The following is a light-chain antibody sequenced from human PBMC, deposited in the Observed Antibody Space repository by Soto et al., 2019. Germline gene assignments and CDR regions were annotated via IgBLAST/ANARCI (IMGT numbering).Light chain of an antibody. V-gene: IGKV1-39*01. J-gene: IGKJ1*01. Sequence: DIHITQSPSSLSASVGDRVTITCRASQSISSYLNWYQQKPGKAPKLLIYAASSLQSGVPSRFSGSGSGTDFTLTISSLQPEDFATYYCQQSYSTPPEWTFGQGTKVDIK. CDR2: AAS. CDR3: QQSYSTPPEWT. CDR1: QSISSY.